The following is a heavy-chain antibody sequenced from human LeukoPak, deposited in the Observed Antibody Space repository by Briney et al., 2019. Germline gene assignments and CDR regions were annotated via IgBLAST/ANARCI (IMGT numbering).Heavy chain of an antibody. CDR3: ATSIAAFYYYYYMDV. V-gene: IGHV1-69*05. D-gene: IGHD6-6*01. Sequence: GGSLRLSCAASGFTFSSYAISWVRQAPGQGLEWMGGIIPIFGSANYAQKFQGRVTITTDESTSTAYMELSSLRSEDTAVYYCATSIAAFYYYYYMDVWGKGTTVTVSS. CDR2: IIPIFGSA. CDR1: GFTFSSYA. J-gene: IGHJ6*03.